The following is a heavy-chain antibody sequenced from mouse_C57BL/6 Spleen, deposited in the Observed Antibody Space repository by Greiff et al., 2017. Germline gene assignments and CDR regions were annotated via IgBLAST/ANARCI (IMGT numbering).Heavy chain of an antibody. CDR3: ARDYCTVAHFDY. V-gene: IGHV1-52*01. CDR2: IDPSDSET. CDR1: GYTFTSYW. J-gene: IGHJ2*01. D-gene: IGHD1-1*01. Sequence: VQLQQPGAELVRPGSSVKLSCKASGYTFTSYWMHWVKQRPIQGLEWIGNIDPSDSETHYNQKFKDKATLTADKSSSTAYMQLSSLTSEDPADYYCARDYCTVAHFDYWGQGTTLTVSS.